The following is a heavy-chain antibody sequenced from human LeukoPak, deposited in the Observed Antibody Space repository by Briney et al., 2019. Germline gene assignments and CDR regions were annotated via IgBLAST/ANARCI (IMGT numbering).Heavy chain of an antibody. D-gene: IGHD3-22*01. J-gene: IGHJ4*02. V-gene: IGHV3-7*01. CDR3: ARDLGEWFYYDSSGFYHLDYFDY. CDR1: GFTFSSYW. CDR2: IKQDGSEK. Sequence: PGGSLRLSCAASGFTFSSYWMSWVRQAPGKGLEWVANIKQDGSEKYYVDSVKGRFTISRDNAKNSLYLQMNSLRAEDTAVYYCARDLGEWFYYDSSGFYHLDYFDYWGQGTLVTVSS.